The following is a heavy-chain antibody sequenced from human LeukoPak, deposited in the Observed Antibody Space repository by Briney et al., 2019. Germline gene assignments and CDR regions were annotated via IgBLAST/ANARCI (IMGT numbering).Heavy chain of an antibody. J-gene: IGHJ4*02. D-gene: IGHD1-26*01. Sequence: GGSLRLSCAASGFTFSDYWMHWVRQAPGKGLMWVSLIYSDGGTTNYADSVKGRFTISRDNAKNTVYLQMNSLRVEDTAVYYCARDTYSIAEWGQGTLVTVSS. CDR2: IYSDGGTT. CDR3: ARDTYSIAE. V-gene: IGHV3-74*01. CDR1: GFTFSDYW.